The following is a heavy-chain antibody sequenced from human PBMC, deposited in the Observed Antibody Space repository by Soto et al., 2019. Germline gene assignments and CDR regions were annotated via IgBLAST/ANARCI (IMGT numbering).Heavy chain of an antibody. V-gene: IGHV4-59*08. CDR2: VYDSGST. CDR1: GGSISSYY. CDR3: ARRPVLITAARGDAFDI. Sequence: QVQLQESGPGLVKPSETLSLTCTVSGGSISSYYWTWIRQSPGTGLEWIGYVYDSGSTKYNPSLKSRVTRSIDTSKNQFSRKLSSVTAADTAVYYCARRPVLITAARGDAFDIWGQGTKVTVSS. J-gene: IGHJ3*02. D-gene: IGHD1-20*01.